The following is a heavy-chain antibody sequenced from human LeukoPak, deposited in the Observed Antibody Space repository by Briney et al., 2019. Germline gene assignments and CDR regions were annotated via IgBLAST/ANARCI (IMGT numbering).Heavy chain of an antibody. Sequence: GDSVKVSCKASGYTFTSYAMHWVRQAPGQRLEWMGWINAGNGNTKYSQKFQGRVTITRDTSASTAYMELSSLRSEDTAVYYCARDPLLLWFGELSRDYYYYYGMDVWGKGTTVTVSS. D-gene: IGHD3-10*01. CDR3: ARDPLLLWFGELSRDYYYYYGMDV. CDR1: GYTFTSYA. V-gene: IGHV1-3*01. J-gene: IGHJ6*04. CDR2: INAGNGNT.